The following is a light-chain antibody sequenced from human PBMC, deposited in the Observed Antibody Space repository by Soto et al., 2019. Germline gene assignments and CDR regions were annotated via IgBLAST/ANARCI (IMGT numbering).Light chain of an antibody. CDR3: QQRTNWPPGLA. CDR2: DTY. CDR1: QRVSSN. Sequence: EIVLTQSPDTLSLSPGERATLSCRASQRVSSNLAWYQQKHGQVTRLIMYDTYNRATGNPARLSGRGSETIFILTINSLEPEDFAVYYCQQRTNWPPGLAFGGGTKVDIK. V-gene: IGKV3-11*01. J-gene: IGKJ4*01.